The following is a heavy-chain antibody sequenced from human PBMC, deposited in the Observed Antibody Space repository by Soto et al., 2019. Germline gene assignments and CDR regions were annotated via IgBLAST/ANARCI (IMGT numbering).Heavy chain of an antibody. CDR1: GFTFSSYA. Sequence: EVQLLESGGGLVQPGGSLRLSCAASGFTFSSYAMSWVRQAPGKGLEWVSAISGSGVSTYYADSVKGLFTISRDNSKNTLCLQMNSLRVEDTAVYYCATGRDGDSYYFVYWGQGTLVTVSS. D-gene: IGHD4-17*01. CDR2: ISGSGVST. CDR3: ATGRDGDSYYFVY. V-gene: IGHV3-23*01. J-gene: IGHJ4*02.